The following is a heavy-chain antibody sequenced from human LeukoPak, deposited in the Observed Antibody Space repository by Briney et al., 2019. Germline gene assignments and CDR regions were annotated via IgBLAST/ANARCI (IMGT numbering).Heavy chain of an antibody. D-gene: IGHD6-13*01. CDR1: GYTFPTFA. CDR3: ARGRGTGGSNRDFYFYYYMDV. CDR2: INGGNGNT. Sequence: ASVKVSCKASGYTFPTFAIHWVRQAPAQSPEWMGWINGGNGNTKYSQKFQGRVTITRDTSAGTAYMELTSLRSEDMAVYYCARGRGTGGSNRDFYFYYYMDVWGNGTTVIVSS. V-gene: IGHV1-3*01. J-gene: IGHJ6*03.